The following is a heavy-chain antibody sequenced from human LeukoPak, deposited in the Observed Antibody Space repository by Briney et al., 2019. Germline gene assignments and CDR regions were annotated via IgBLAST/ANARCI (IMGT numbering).Heavy chain of an antibody. J-gene: IGHJ4*02. D-gene: IGHD2-2*01. V-gene: IGHV4-59*01. Sequence: PSETLSLTCTVSGGSISSYYWSWIRQPPGKGLEWIGYIYYSGSTNYNPSLKSRVTISVDTSKNQFSLKLSSVTAVDTAVYYCARTVSVGTSYPYFDYWGQGTLVTVSS. CDR2: IYYSGST. CDR3: ARTVSVGTSYPYFDY. CDR1: GGSISSYY.